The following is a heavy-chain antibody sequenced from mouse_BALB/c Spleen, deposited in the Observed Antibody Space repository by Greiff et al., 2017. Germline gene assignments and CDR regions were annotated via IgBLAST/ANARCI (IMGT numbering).Heavy chain of an antibody. CDR2: INPSNGRT. CDR3: ARGGDYWDYAMDY. V-gene: IGHV1S81*02. CDR1: GYTFTSYW. D-gene: IGHD2-4*01. Sequence: QVQLQQPGAELVKPGASVKLSCKASGYTFTSYWMHWVKQRPGQGLEWIGEINPSNGRTNYNEMFKSKATLTVDKSSSTAYMQLSSLTAEDSAVYYCARGGDYWDYAMDYWGQGTSVTVSS. J-gene: IGHJ4*01.